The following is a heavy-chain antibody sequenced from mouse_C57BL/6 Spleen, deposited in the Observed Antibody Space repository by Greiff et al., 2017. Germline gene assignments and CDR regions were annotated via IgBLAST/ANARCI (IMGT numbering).Heavy chain of an antibody. CDR3: ARREYGNYEAY. D-gene: IGHD2-1*01. CDR1: GYTFTSYW. J-gene: IGHJ3*01. Sequence: QVQLQQPGAELVKPGASVKLSCKASGYTFTSYWMQWVQQRPGQGLEWIGEIDPSDSYTNYNQKFKGKATLTVDTSSSTAYMQLSSLTSEDSAVYYCARREYGNYEAYWGQGALVTVSA. V-gene: IGHV1-50*01. CDR2: IDPSDSYT.